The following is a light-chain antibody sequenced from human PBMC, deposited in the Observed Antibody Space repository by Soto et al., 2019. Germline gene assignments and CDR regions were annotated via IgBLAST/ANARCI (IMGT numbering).Light chain of an antibody. CDR1: QSFSSN. Sequence: EIVMTQSPATLSVSPGERATLSCRASQSFSSNLAWYQHKPGQAPRLLIYGASTRATGIPARFSGSGSGTEFTLTICSLQSEDFAVYYCQQYNNWPYTFGQGTKLEIK. V-gene: IGKV3-15*01. CDR3: QQYNNWPYT. CDR2: GAS. J-gene: IGKJ2*01.